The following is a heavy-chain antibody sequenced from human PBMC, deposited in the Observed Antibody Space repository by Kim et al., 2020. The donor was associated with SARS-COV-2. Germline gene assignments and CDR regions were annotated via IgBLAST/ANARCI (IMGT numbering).Heavy chain of an antibody. CDR1: GGTFSSYA. J-gene: IGHJ6*02. CDR2: IIPIFGTA. Sequence: SVKVSCKASGGTFSSYAISWVRQAPGQGLEWMGGIIPIFGTANYAQKFQGRVTITADESTSTAYMELSSLRSEDTAVYYCARELIPAMEAYYYYGMDVWGQGTTVTVSS. CDR3: ARELIPAMEAYYYYGMDV. V-gene: IGHV1-69*13. D-gene: IGHD5-18*01.